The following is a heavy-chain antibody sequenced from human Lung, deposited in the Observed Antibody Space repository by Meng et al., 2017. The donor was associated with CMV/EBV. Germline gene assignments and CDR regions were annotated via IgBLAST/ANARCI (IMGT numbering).Heavy chain of an antibody. J-gene: IGHJ6*02. V-gene: IGHV1-8*01. D-gene: IGHD2-2*01. CDR1: GYTFTTYD. CDR2: MNPNSGNT. Sequence: SXXVSXKASGYTFTTYDINWVRQATGQGLEWMGWMNPNSGNTGYAQKFQGRVTLTRVTSISTAYMELSSLTSDDTAVYYCARTRIEVEPDGRKIKYYNYGMDVWGQGXTVTVSS. CDR3: ARTRIEVEPDGRKIKYYNYGMDV.